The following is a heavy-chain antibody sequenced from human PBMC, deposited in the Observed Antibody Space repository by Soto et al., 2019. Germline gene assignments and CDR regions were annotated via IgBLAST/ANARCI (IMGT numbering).Heavy chain of an antibody. V-gene: IGHV3-48*02. CDR3: AREWEDGYSGYEFDY. CDR1: GFTFSSYS. J-gene: IGHJ4*02. D-gene: IGHD5-12*01. CDR2: ISSSSSTI. Sequence: EGSLRLSCAASGFTFSSYSMNWVRQAPGKGLEWVSYISSSSSTIYYADSVKGRFTISRDNAKNSLYLQMNSLRDEDTAVYYCAREWEDGYSGYEFDYWGQGTLVTVSS.